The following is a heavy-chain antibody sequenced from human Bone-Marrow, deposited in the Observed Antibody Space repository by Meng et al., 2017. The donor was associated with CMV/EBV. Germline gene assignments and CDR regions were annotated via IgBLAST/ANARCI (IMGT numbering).Heavy chain of an antibody. V-gene: IGHV1-69*10. CDR2: IIPILGIP. CDR3: ARGGGLRFLEWLPPLRNYYYYGMDV. CDR1: GGSLSNYR. D-gene: IGHD3-3*01. Sequence: SVKVSCKASGGSLSNYRLNWVRQVPGQGFQWMGGIIPILGIPDYPENFQGRVTITADKSTSTAYMELSSLRSEDMAVYYCARGGGLRFLEWLPPLRNYYYYGMDVWGQGTTVTVSS. J-gene: IGHJ6*02.